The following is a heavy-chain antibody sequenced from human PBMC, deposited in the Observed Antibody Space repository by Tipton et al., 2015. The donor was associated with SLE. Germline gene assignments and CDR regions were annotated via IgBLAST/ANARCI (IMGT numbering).Heavy chain of an antibody. D-gene: IGHD4-17*01. Sequence: TLSLTCTVSGGSINDYYWSWIRQPPGKGLEWIGYISYSGSTYFNPSIQTRVTMSVDTSKNQFSLKLRSVTAADTAVYFCARIHPNNYGDYGPFDYWGQGILVTVSS. V-gene: IGHV4-59*08. CDR2: ISYSGST. CDR3: ARIHPNNYGDYGPFDY. J-gene: IGHJ4*02. CDR1: GGSINDYY.